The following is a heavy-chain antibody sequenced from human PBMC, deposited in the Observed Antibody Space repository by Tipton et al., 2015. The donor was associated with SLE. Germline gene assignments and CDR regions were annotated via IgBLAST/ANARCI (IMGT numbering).Heavy chain of an antibody. CDR1: GFTVSNNY. CDR2: ISSSSSYI. CDR3: ARDPWNYDYYYYYYMDV. D-gene: IGHD1-7*01. J-gene: IGHJ6*03. V-gene: IGHV3-21*01. Sequence: SLRLSCAASGFTVSNNYMSWVRQAPGKGLEWVSSISSSSSYIYYADSVKGRFTISRDNAKNSLYLQMNSLRAEDTAVYYCARDPWNYDYYYYYYMDVWGKGTTVTVSS.